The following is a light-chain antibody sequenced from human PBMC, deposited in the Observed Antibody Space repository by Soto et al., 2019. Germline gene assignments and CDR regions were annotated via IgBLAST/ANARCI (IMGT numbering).Light chain of an antibody. CDR2: DVS. Sequence: QSALTQPASVSGSPGQSITISCTGTSSDVGGYNYVSWYQQHPGKAPKLMIYDVSNRPSGVSNRFSGSKSGNTASLTLSGLRAEDEADDYCSSYTSSSTLPYVFGTGTKLTVL. CDR1: SSDVGGYNY. V-gene: IGLV2-14*01. CDR3: SSYTSSSTLPYV. J-gene: IGLJ1*01.